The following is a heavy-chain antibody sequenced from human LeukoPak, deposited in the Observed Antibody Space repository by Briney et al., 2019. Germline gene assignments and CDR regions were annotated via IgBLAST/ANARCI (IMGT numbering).Heavy chain of an antibody. CDR3: ARRSGGSKYFDF. CDR2: INYSGYT. D-gene: IGHD3-16*01. V-gene: IGHV4-39*01. CDR1: GDSISSSGYY. J-gene: IGHJ4*02. Sequence: PSETLSLTCTVSGDSISSSGYYWGWIRQPPGKGLEWIGNINYSGYTYYNPSLKSRVSISVDTSKNQFSLKLSSVTAADTAVYYCARRSGGSKYFDFWCQGTLVTVSS.